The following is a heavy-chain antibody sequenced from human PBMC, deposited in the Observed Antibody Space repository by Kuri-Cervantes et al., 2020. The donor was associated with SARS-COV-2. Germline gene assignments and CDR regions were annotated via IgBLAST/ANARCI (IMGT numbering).Heavy chain of an antibody. CDR2: IVVGSGNT. V-gene: IGHV1-58*02. CDR3: AADRELTNAFDI. J-gene: IGHJ3*02. CDR1: GYTFTSYG. Sequence: SVKVSCKASGYTFTSYGISWVRQARGQRLEWIGWIVVGSGNTNYAQKFQERVTVTRDMSTSTAYMELSSLRSEDTAVYYCAADRELTNAFDIWGQGTMVTVSS. D-gene: IGHD1-26*01.